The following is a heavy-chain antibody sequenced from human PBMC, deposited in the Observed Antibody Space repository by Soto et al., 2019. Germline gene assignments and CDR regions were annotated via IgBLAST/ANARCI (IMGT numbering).Heavy chain of an antibody. J-gene: IGHJ4*01. CDR3: ARADGYPFYFDL. V-gene: IGHV6-1*01. CDR1: GDSVSSNGAA. D-gene: IGHD2-21*01. Sequence: QVQLQQSGPGLVKPSQTLSLTCAISGDSVSSNGAAWHWIRQSPSRGLEWLGRTYFRSKWYYDYALSVNSRITINPDTSKNQFSLQLNSVTPEDMAVYYCARADGYPFYFDLWGQGTLVTVSS. CDR2: TYFRSKWYY.